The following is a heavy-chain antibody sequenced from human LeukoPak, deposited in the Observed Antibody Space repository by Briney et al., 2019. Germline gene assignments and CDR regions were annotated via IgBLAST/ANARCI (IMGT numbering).Heavy chain of an antibody. D-gene: IGHD3-9*01. V-gene: IGHV3-64D*06. CDR3: VKGRYEILTGYYDAFDI. CDR2: ISTDGHST. CDR1: GFTFSSYA. J-gene: IGHJ3*02. Sequence: PGGSLRLSCSASGFTFSSYALQWVRQAPGKGLKYVSAISTDGHSTYYADSVKGRFTISRDNSKNTLYLQMSSLRAEDTAVYYCVKGRYEILTGYYDAFDIWGQETMVTVSS.